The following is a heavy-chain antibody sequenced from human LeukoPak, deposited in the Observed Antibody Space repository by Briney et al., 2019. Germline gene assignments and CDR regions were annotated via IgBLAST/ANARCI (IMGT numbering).Heavy chain of an antibody. V-gene: IGHV4-59*08. CDR1: GGSFSGYY. CDR2: IYYSGST. CDR3: ARATYSSSWGNYYYYGMDV. J-gene: IGHJ6*02. D-gene: IGHD6-13*01. Sequence: SETLSLTCDVSGGSFSGYYWSWIRQPPGKGLEWIGYIYYSGSTNYNPSLKSRVTISVDTSKNQFSLKLSSVTAADTAVYYCARATYSSSWGNYYYYGMDVWGQGTTVTVSS.